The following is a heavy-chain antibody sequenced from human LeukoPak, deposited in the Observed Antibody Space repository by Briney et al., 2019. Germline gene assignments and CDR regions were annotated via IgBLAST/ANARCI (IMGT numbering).Heavy chain of an antibody. CDR1: GYTFTSYG. J-gene: IGHJ4*02. Sequence: GASVKVSCKASGYTFTSYGISWVRQAPGQGLEWMGWISAYNGNTNYAQKLQGRVTMTTDTSTGTAYMELRSLRSDDTAVYYCARDPAGANWNDDLDFDYWGQGTLVTVSS. CDR2: ISAYNGNT. D-gene: IGHD1-1*01. CDR3: ARDPAGANWNDDLDFDY. V-gene: IGHV1-18*01.